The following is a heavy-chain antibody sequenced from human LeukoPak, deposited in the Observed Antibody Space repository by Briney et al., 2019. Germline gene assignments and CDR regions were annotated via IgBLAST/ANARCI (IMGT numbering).Heavy chain of an antibody. Sequence: PGGSLRLSCAASGFTFSTYNMNWVRQAPGKGLEWVSSMSSSSSYKYYADSVKGRFTVSGDNAKNSMFLQMNSLRADDTAVYFCATYPGLARMDVWGQGTTVTVSS. CDR1: GFTFSTYN. D-gene: IGHD5-12*01. J-gene: IGHJ6*02. CDR2: MSSSSSYK. V-gene: IGHV3-21*01. CDR3: ATYPGLARMDV.